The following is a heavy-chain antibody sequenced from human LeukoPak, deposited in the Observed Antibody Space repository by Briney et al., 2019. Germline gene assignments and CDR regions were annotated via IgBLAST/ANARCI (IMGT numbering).Heavy chain of an antibody. CDR3: ARDFLPGYYDFWSGHYPDY. D-gene: IGHD3-3*01. CDR1: GYTFTSYG. CDR2: ISAYNGNT. J-gene: IGHJ4*02. Sequence: GASVKVSCKASGYTFTSYGISWVRQAPGQGLEWMGWISAYNGNTNYAQKLQGRVTMTTDTSTSTAYMELRSLRSDDTAVYYCARDFLPGYYDFWSGHYPDYWGQGTLVTVSS. V-gene: IGHV1-18*01.